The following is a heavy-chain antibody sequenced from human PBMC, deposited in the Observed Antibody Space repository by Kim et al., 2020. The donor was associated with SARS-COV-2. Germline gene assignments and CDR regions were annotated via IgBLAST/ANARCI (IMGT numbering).Heavy chain of an antibody. V-gene: IGHV3-11*05. CDR3: ARERGSYVDGGNWFDP. CDR1: GFTFSDYY. D-gene: IGHD1-26*01. CDR2: ISSSSSYT. J-gene: IGHJ5*02. Sequence: GGSLRLSCAASGFTFSDYYMSWIRQAPGKGLEWVSYISSSSSYTNYADSVKGRFTISRDNAKNSLYLQMNSLRAEDTAVYYCARERGSYVDGGNWFDPWGQGTLVTVSS.